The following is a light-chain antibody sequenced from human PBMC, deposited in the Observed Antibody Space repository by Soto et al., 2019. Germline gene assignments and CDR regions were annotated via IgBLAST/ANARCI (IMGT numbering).Light chain of an antibody. Sequence: DIQMTQSPSSLSASVGARVTITCRASQGISRYLNWYQQKPGKAPKVLIYGASNLESGVPSRFSGSGSGTDFSLTISSLQAGDFATYYCQETYTTPYTVGQGTKLEIK. CDR2: GAS. CDR1: QGISRY. CDR3: QETYTTPYT. J-gene: IGKJ2*01. V-gene: IGKV1-39*01.